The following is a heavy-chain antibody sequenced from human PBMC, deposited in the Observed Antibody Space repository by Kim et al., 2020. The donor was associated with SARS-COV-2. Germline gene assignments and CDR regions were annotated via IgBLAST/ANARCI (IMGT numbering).Heavy chain of an antibody. J-gene: IGHJ6*02. CDR2: ISYDGSNK. D-gene: IGHD5-18*01. V-gene: IGHV3-30*18. CDR1: GFTFSSYG. Sequence: GGSLRLSCAASGFTFSSYGMHWVRQAPGKGLEWVAVISYDGSNKYYADSVKGRFTISRDNSKNTLYLQMNSLRAEDTAVYYCAKDFKRSKIQLWQGFYYYGMDVWGQGTTVTVSS. CDR3: AKDFKRSKIQLWQGFYYYGMDV.